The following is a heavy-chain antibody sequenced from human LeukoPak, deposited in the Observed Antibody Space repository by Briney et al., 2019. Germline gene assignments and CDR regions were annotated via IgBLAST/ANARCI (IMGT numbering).Heavy chain of an antibody. J-gene: IGHJ6*02. Sequence: PGGSLRLSCAASGFTFSSYAMHWVRQAPGKGLEWVAVISYDGSNKYYADSVKGRFTISRDNSKHTLYLQMNSLRAEDTAVYYCARDLQLKTMDVWGQGTTVTVSS. CDR1: GFTFSSYA. CDR3: ARDLQLKTMDV. V-gene: IGHV3-30-3*01. D-gene: IGHD5-24*01. CDR2: ISYDGSNK.